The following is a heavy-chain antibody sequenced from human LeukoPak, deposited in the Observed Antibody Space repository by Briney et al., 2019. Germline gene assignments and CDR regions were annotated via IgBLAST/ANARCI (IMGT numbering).Heavy chain of an antibody. J-gene: IGHJ4*02. V-gene: IGHV3-21*01. Sequence: GGSLRLSCAASGFTFSSYSMNWVRQAPGKGLEWVSSISSSSSYIYYADSVKGRFTISRDNAKNSLYLQMNSLRAEDTAVYYCARDSGYSGTAYPFDYWGQGTLVTVSS. CDR1: GFTFSSYS. D-gene: IGHD1-26*01. CDR2: ISSSSSYI. CDR3: ARDSGYSGTAYPFDY.